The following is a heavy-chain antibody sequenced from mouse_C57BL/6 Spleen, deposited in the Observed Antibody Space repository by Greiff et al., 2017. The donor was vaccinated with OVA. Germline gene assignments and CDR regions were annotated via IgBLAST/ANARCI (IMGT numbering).Heavy chain of an antibody. CDR3: ARLGYDYDGSYWYFDV. D-gene: IGHD2-4*01. Sequence: VQLQQSGPELVKPGASVKISCKASGYTFTDYYMNWVKQSHGKSLEWIGDINPNNGGTSYNQKFKGKATLTVDKSSSTAYMELRSLTSEDSAVYYCARLGYDYDGSYWYFDVWGTGTTVTVSS. J-gene: IGHJ1*03. CDR2: INPNNGGT. CDR1: GYTFTDYY. V-gene: IGHV1-26*01.